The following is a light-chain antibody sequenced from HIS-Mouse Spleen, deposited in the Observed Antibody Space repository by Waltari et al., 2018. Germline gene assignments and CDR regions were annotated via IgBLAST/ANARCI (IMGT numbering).Light chain of an antibody. CDR1: ALPKKY. CDR2: EDS. Sequence: SYELTQPPSVSVSPGQTARITCSGHALPKKYAYWYQQKSGQAPVLVIYEDSKRPSGIPERFSGSSSGTMATLTISGAQVEDEADYYCNSTDSSGNHRVFGGGTKLTVL. CDR3: NSTDSSGNHRV. J-gene: IGLJ2*01. V-gene: IGLV3-10*01.